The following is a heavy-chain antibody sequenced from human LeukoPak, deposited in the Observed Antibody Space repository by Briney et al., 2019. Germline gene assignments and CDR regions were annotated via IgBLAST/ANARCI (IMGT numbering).Heavy chain of an antibody. CDR3: ARVTVGFDY. V-gene: IGHV4-39*07. CDR1: GGSIISTSYY. CDR2: FYSRGST. J-gene: IGHJ4*02. Sequence: SETLSLTCTVSGGSIISTSYYWGWIRQSPGKGLEWIGSFYSRGSTNYNPSLKSRVTISVDTSKNQFSLNLSSVTAADTAVYYCARVTVGFDYWGQGTLVTVSS. D-gene: IGHD2-21*02.